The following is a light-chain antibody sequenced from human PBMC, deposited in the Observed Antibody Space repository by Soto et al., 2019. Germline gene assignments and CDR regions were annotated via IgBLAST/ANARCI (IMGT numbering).Light chain of an antibody. V-gene: IGKV3-15*01. CDR1: QIVSRN. Sequence: EIVLTQSPSTLSVSPGERATLSCRASQIVSRNLAWYQQKPGQAPRLLIYDASTRATDIPARFSGGGSGTEFTLTISSLQPDDFAVYYCQQRSNWPITFGQGTRLEIK. CDR2: DAS. CDR3: QQRSNWPIT. J-gene: IGKJ5*01.